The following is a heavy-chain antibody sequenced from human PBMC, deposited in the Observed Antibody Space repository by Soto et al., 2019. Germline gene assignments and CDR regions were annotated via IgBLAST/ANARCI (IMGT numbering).Heavy chain of an antibody. Sequence: EVVLLESGGGLVQPGGSLRLSCEASGFTFSSFAMSWVRQTPGKGLEWLSGIRRGGGGSYYADSVKGRVTISRDNSKNTVYLQMNSLRVEDTAFYYCAKDQLTAGGEYFYYYGVDVWGRGTAVTVSS. V-gene: IGHV3-23*01. J-gene: IGHJ6*02. CDR1: GFTFSSFA. CDR2: IRRGGGGS. CDR3: AKDQLTAGGEYFYYYGVDV. D-gene: IGHD6-13*01.